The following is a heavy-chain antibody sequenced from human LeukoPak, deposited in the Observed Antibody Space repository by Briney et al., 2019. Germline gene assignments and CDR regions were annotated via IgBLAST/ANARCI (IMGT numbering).Heavy chain of an antibody. CDR1: GYTFTSYY. V-gene: IGHV1-46*01. Sequence: ASVKVSCKASGYTFTSYYMHWVRQAPGQGLEWMGIINPSGGSTSYAQKFQGRVTMTRDTSTSTVYMELSSLRSEDTAVYYCARDYTVTIPYNGFDPWGQGPLVTVSS. J-gene: IGHJ5*02. CDR2: INPSGGST. D-gene: IGHD4-17*01. CDR3: ARDYTVTIPYNGFDP.